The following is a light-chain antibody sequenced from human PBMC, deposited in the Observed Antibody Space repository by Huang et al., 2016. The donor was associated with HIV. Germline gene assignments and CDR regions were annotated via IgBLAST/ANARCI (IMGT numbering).Light chain of an antibody. CDR2: WAS. Sequence: DIVMTQSPDSLAVSLGERATINCKSSQSILYSSNNKSQLAWYLQNPGHPPKLLIYWASTRESGVSDRFSGSGSGTDFALTISSLQAEDVAVYYCQQYYSTAYTFGQGTKLEIK. J-gene: IGKJ2*01. CDR1: QSILYSSNNKSQ. CDR3: QQYYSTAYT. V-gene: IGKV4-1*01.